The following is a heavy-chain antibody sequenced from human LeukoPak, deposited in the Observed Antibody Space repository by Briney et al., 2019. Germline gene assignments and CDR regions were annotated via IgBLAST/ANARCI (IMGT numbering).Heavy chain of an antibody. J-gene: IGHJ3*02. Sequence: GGSLRLSCAASGSTFSEAWKNWVRDAPGEGLEWVGRIKTITAGVTTDYGAPVKHRFTISRDDSKNTLYLQMNSLKPGDTAVYYCTNNDAFDIWGQGTMVSVSS. D-gene: IGHD1-1*01. CDR3: TNNDAFDI. CDR2: IKTITAGVTT. V-gene: IGHV3-15*01. CDR1: GSTFSEAW.